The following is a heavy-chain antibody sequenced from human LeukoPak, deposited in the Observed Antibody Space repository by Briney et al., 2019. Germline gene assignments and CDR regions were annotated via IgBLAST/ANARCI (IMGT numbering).Heavy chain of an antibody. CDR3: AKGQRITMVRGETFDY. CDR2: ISYDGSNK. D-gene: IGHD3-10*01. Sequence: GGSLRLSCAASGFTFSSYAMHWVRQAPGKGLEWVAVISYDGSNKYYADSVKGRFTISRDNSKNTLYLQMNSLRAEDTAVYYCAKGQRITMVRGETFDYWGQGTLVTVSS. V-gene: IGHV3-30-3*01. J-gene: IGHJ4*02. CDR1: GFTFSSYA.